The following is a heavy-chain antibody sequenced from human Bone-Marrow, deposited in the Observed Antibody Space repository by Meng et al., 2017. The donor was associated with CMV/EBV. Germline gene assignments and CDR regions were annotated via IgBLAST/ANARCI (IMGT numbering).Heavy chain of an antibody. J-gene: IGHJ4*02. CDR3: ARGYCSSTSCLIDY. V-gene: IGHV4-34*01. Sequence: QVQLRQGGAGLLKPSETLSLTCAVYGGSFSGYYWSWIRKPPGKGLEWIGEINHSGSTNYNPSLKSRVTISVDTSKNQFTLKLSSVTAADTAVYYCARGYCSSTSCLIDYWGQGTLVTVSS. D-gene: IGHD2-2*01. CDR1: GGSFSGYY. CDR2: INHSGST.